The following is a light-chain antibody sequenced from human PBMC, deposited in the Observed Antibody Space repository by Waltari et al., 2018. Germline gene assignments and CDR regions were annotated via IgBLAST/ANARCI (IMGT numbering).Light chain of an antibody. CDR3: SSYTSIKTPYVV. Sequence: QSALTQPASVSGSPGQSITISCTGTTRDVGRYNYVSWYQCHPGKAPELIIYEVTNRPSGVSDRFSGSKSGNPASLSISGLQPEDEADYYCSSYTSIKTPYVVFGGGTKVTVL. J-gene: IGLJ2*01. V-gene: IGLV2-14*01. CDR1: TRDVGRYNY. CDR2: EVT.